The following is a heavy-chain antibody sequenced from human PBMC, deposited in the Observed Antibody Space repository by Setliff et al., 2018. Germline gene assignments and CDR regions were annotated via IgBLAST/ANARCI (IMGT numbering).Heavy chain of an antibody. CDR1: GLTLINNG. J-gene: IGHJ6*03. V-gene: IGHV3-33*01. Sequence: PGGSLRLSCAASGLTLINNGFHWVRQAPGKGLEWVAIIWHDGTNKYYADSVKGRFDISRDSSKNTVYLQMNSLTAEDTAMYYCARAKGNDYSMDVWGKGTTVTVSS. CDR3: ARAKGNDYSMDV. CDR2: IWHDGTNK.